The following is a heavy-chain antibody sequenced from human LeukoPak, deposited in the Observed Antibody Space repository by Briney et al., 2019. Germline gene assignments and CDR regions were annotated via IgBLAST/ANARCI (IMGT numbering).Heavy chain of an antibody. J-gene: IGHJ6*03. V-gene: IGHV4-34*01. CDR1: GGSFSGDY. CDR3: ARLKCSSTSCFYYYYIDV. CDR2: INHSGRT. D-gene: IGHD2-2*01. Sequence: PSETLSLTCAVYGGSFSGDYWSWIRQPPGKGLEWIGEINHSGRTNYKPSLKSRVTISVDTSKNQLSLKLNSVTAADTAVYYCARLKCSSTSCFYYYYIDVWGKGTTVTISS.